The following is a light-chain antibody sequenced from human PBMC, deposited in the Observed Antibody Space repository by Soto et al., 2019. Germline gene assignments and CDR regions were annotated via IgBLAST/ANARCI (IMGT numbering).Light chain of an antibody. Sequence: EIVLTQSPATLSLSPGDGATLSCRASQSITNFLAWYQQRPGQPPRLLIYEASDRASGIPARFSGSGSWTDFTLTISSLEPEDFASYYCQQRHSAPWTFGKGTRVEI. J-gene: IGKJ1*01. CDR1: QSITNF. CDR3: QQRHSAPWT. CDR2: EAS. V-gene: IGKV3-11*01.